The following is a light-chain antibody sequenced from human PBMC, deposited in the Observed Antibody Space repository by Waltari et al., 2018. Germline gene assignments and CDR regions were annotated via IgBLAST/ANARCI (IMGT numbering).Light chain of an antibody. Sequence: QSALTQPPSASGSPGQSVTISCTGTSIDVGGFNYVSWYQQNPGKVPKLMIYEVTKRPSGVPDRFSGSKSGNTASLTVSGLQTEDEADYYCSSYAGGSWVFGGGTKLTVL. J-gene: IGLJ3*02. CDR2: EVT. CDR3: SSYAGGSWV. V-gene: IGLV2-8*01. CDR1: SIDVGGFNY.